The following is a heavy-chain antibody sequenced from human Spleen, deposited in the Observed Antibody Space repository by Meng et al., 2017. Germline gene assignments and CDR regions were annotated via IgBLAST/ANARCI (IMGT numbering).Heavy chain of an antibody. CDR1: GGSISTSGYY. D-gene: IGHD6-19*01. CDR3: VRSSGGGRTGFDP. J-gene: IGHJ5*02. V-gene: IGHV4-39*01. Sequence: QPQLQESGPGLVKPSEALSLTCTVSGGSISTSGYYWGWIRQPPGKGLEWIGGIGHSGTTYYTPSLRRRVTVSIDTSKNQFSLEVTSVTAADTAVYYGVRSSGGGRTGFDPWGQGTLVTVSS. CDR2: IGHSGTT.